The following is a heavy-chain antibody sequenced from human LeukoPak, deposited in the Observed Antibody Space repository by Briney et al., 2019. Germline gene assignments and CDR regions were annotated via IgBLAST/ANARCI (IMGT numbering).Heavy chain of an antibody. V-gene: IGHV3-7*01. Sequence: GGSLRLSCAASGFTFSSYGMHWVRQAPGKGLEWVANIKQDGSEKYYVDSVKGRFTISRDNAKNSLYLQMNSLRAEDTAVYYCARDGYPGYYGMDVWGQGTTVTVSS. J-gene: IGHJ6*02. CDR1: GFTFSSYG. CDR2: IKQDGSEK. D-gene: IGHD6-13*01. CDR3: ARDGYPGYYGMDV.